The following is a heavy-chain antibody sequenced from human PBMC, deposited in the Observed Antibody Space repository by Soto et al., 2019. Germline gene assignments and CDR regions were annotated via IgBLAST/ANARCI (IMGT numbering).Heavy chain of an antibody. CDR3: GTDRWGGAFDM. CDR2: IKPDGSTT. CDR1: GFTLSNDR. V-gene: IGHV3-7*01. Sequence: GGSLRLSCAATGFTLSNDRLAWVRQTPGKGLEFVGNIKPDGSTTNYMDSVKGRFSISRDNARNSLYLQMNSLRVEDTAVYYCGTDRWGGAFDMWGQGTTVTVSS. J-gene: IGHJ3*02. D-gene: IGHD3-10*01.